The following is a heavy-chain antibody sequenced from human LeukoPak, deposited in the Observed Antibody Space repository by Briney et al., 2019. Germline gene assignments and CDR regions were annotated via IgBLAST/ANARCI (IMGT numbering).Heavy chain of an antibody. J-gene: IGHJ4*02. CDR1: GFTFSSYA. CDR3: AKLESIIAVAGVGY. CDR2: ISGGGGST. D-gene: IGHD6-19*01. Sequence: PGGSLRLSCAASGFTFSSYATSWVRQAPGKGLEWVSSISGGGGSTYYADSVKGRFTISRDNSKDTLYLQMNTLRAEDTAVYYCAKLESIIAVAGVGYWGQGTLVTVSS. V-gene: IGHV3-23*01.